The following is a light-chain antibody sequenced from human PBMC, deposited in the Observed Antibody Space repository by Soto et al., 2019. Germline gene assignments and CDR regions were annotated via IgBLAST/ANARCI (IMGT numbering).Light chain of an antibody. CDR3: QQYAGLVFT. J-gene: IGKJ3*01. CDR1: QSLTSSY. Sequence: EIVLTQSPGTLSLSPGERATLSCRASQSLTSSYIAWYQQKPGQAPRLLISGAANRATGIPDRFSGSGSGTDFTLTISRVEPEDFAVYYCQQYAGLVFTFGPGTKVDIK. V-gene: IGKV3-20*01. CDR2: GAA.